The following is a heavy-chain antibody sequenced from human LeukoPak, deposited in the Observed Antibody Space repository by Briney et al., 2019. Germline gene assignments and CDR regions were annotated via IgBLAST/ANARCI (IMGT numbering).Heavy chain of an antibody. CDR1: GGSFSGYY. CDR2: INHSGST. V-gene: IGHV4-34*01. J-gene: IGHJ5*02. CDR3: ARGYYDILTGPAGWFDP. D-gene: IGHD3-9*01. Sequence: KPSETLSLTCAVYGGSFSGYYWSWIRQPPGKGLEWIGEINHSGSTNYNPSLKSRVTISVDTSKNQLSLKLSSVTAADTAVYYCARGYYDILTGPAGWFDPWGQGTLVTVSS.